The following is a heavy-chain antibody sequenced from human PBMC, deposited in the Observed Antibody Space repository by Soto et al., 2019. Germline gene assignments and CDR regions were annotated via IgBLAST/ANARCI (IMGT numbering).Heavy chain of an antibody. D-gene: IGHD5-12*01. Sequence: PGESLKISCRGSGYYSSSYWIAWVRQMSGKGLEWLGSVYVSDSGTKYSPSFQGQVTISADKYTNTAYLYWSSLKASDTAMYYCARRGTLSGRDAFDVWGEGTMVTVSS. CDR2: VYVSDSGT. V-gene: IGHV5-51*01. J-gene: IGHJ3*01. CDR3: ARRGTLSGRDAFDV. CDR1: GYYSSSYW.